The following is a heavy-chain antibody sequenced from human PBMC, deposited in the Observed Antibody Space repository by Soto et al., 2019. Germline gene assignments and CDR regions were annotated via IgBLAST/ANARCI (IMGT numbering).Heavy chain of an antibody. J-gene: IGHJ6*02. V-gene: IGHV1-2*02. CDR2: INPNSGGT. Sequence: QVQLVQSGAEVKKPGASVKVSCKASGYTFTGYYMHWVRQAPGQGLEWMGWINPNSGGTNYAQKFQGRVTMTRDTSISTAYMELSRLRSDDTAVYYCARDLEEAGGDSYGNYYYYYGMDVWGQGTTVTVSS. CDR1: GYTFTGYY. D-gene: IGHD5-18*01. CDR3: ARDLEEAGGDSYGNYYYYYGMDV.